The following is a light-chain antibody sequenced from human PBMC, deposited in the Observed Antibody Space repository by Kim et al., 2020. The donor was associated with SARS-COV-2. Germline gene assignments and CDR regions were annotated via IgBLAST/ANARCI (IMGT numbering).Light chain of an antibody. CDR3: QAWDSSTVV. J-gene: IGLJ2*01. V-gene: IGLV3-1*01. CDR2: QDT. Sequence: SPVRTAPLPCAGNRLWHKYANVYQQRPCQSPVLVIYQDTKRPSGIFEQFAGSNSGNTATLTSSGTQALDEADYYCQAWDSSTVVFGGGTQLTVL. CDR1: RLWHKY.